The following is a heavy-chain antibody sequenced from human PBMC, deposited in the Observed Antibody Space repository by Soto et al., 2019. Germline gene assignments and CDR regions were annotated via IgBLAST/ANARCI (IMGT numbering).Heavy chain of an antibody. CDR1: GGSISSYY. J-gene: IGHJ5*02. CDR2: IYTSGST. V-gene: IGHV4-4*07. CDR3: ARDQVMTTVTLGKIRRTNWFDP. Sequence: KASETLSLTCTVSGGSISSYYWSWIRQPAGKGLEWIGRIYTSGSTNYNPSLKSRVTMSVDTSKNQFSLKLSSVTAADTAVYYCARDQVMTTVTLGKIRRTNWFDPWGQGTLVTVSS. D-gene: IGHD4-4*01.